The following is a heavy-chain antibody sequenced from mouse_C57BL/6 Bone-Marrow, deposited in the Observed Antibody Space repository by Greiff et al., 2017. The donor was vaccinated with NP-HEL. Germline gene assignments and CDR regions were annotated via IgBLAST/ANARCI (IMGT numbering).Heavy chain of an antibody. D-gene: IGHD2-3*01. CDR1: GFTFSDYY. V-gene: IGHV5-12*01. J-gene: IGHJ3*01. Sequence: DVKLVESGGGLVQPGGSLKLSCAASGFTFSDYYMYWVRQTPEKRLEWVAYISNGGGSTYYPDTVKGRFTISRDNAKNTLYLQMSRLKSEDTAMYYCARHKDDGYYWFAYWGQGTLVTVSA. CDR3: ARHKDDGYYWFAY. CDR2: ISNGGGST.